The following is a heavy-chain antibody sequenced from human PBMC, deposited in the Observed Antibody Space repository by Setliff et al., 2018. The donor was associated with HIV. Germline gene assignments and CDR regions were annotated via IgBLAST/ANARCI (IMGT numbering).Heavy chain of an antibody. J-gene: IGHJ4*02. CDR1: GGSISSGGYY. Sequence: SETLSLTCTVSGGSISSGGYYWSWIRQLPGKGLQWIGYIYTTGNTYYNPSLKSRVIISVDTSKNQFSLKLSSVTAADTAVYYCARRPLSYYDSSGLPSYYFDYWGQGTLVTVSS. D-gene: IGHD3-22*01. CDR3: ARRPLSYYDSSGLPSYYFDY. V-gene: IGHV4-30-4*08. CDR2: IYTTGNT.